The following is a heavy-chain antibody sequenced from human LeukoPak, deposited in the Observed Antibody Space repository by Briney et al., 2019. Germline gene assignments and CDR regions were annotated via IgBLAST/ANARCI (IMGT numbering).Heavy chain of an antibody. CDR2: TYYRSKWYN. D-gene: IGHD1-26*01. Sequence: SQTLSLTCAISGDSVSSNSAAWNWIRQSPSRGLEWLGRTYYRSKWYNDYAVSMKSRITINPDTSKNQFSLQLNSVTPEDTAVYYCAGQGGELPPRRSKDYYYMDVWGKGTTVTVSS. CDR3: AGQGGELPPRRSKDYYYMDV. V-gene: IGHV6-1*01. CDR1: GDSVSSNSAA. J-gene: IGHJ6*03.